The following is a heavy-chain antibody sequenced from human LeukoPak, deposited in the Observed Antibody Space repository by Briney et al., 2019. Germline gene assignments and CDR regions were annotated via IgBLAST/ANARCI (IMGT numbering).Heavy chain of an antibody. J-gene: IGHJ6*03. Sequence: PSETLSLTCTVSGGSISTSSYYWGWIRQPPGEGLEWIGSIYYGGSTFYNPPLKSRVTISVDTSKNQFSLNLSSVTAADTAVYYCSRHYYYYYMDVWGRGTTVTVPS. CDR2: IYYGGST. CDR1: GGSISTSSYY. CDR3: SRHYYYYYMDV. V-gene: IGHV4-39*07.